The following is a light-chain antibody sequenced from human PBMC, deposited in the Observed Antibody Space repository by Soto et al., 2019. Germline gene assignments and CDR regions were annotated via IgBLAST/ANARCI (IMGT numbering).Light chain of an antibody. Sequence: EIVLTQSPGTLSLSPGEGATLSCRASQTVSSSYLAWYQQRPGQPPRLLIYGTSSRATGIPDRFSSSGSGTDFTLTISRLEPDDFAVYYCQQYGSSLRTFGQGTQVEIK. CDR1: QTVSSSY. CDR2: GTS. V-gene: IGKV3-20*01. CDR3: QQYGSSLRT. J-gene: IGKJ1*01.